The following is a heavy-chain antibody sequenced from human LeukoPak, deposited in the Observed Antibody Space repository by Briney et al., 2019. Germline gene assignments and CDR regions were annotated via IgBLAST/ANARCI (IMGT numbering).Heavy chain of an antibody. CDR2: VYYPGSP. J-gene: IGHJ5*01. Sequence: SETLSLTCSVSGGSISPYYWGWIRQPPGKGLEWIGSVYYPGSPYYSPSLKTRVTISVDTPKNQFSLKLSSVTAADTAVYFCARSHFYGSGVDSWGQGTLVTVSS. CDR1: GGSISPYY. V-gene: IGHV4-39*01. CDR3: ARSHFYGSGVDS. D-gene: IGHD3-10*01.